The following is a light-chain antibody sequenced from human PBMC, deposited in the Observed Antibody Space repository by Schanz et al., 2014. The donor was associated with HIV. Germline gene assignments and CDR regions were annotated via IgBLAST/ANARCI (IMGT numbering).Light chain of an antibody. J-gene: IGLJ3*02. V-gene: IGLV2-14*03. CDR3: ASYAGIKQWV. CDR2: DVT. Sequence: QSVLTQPASVSGAPGQSITLSCTGTSSDIGGYNVVSWYQQHPDKAPKLIIYDVTTRPSGISSRFSGSKSGNTASLTVSGLQAEDEADYYCASYAGIKQWVFGRGTKLTVL. CDR1: SSDIGGYNV.